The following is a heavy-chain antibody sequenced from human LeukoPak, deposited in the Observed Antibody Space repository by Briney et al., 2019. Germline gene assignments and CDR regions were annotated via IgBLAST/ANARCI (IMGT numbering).Heavy chain of an antibody. CDR3: ARGDPYGDYAIDY. CDR1: GFNFGGFV. D-gene: IGHD4-17*01. V-gene: IGHV3-48*03. J-gene: IGHJ4*02. Sequence: GGSLRLSCAASGFNFGGFVMNWVRQAPGKGLERVSYISSSGRTIYYANSVKGRFTISRDNPKNSLYLQMSSLRAEDTAVYYCARGDPYGDYAIDYWGQGALVTVSS. CDR2: ISSSGRTI.